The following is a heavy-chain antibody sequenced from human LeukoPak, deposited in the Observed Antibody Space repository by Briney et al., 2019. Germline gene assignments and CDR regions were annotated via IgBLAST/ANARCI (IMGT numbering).Heavy chain of an antibody. CDR3: TTDRITATVSEH. Sequence: GGSLRLSCAASGFTFSHAWMSWVRQAPGKGLEWVGRIKSNTDGGTTAYAAPVDGRFVISRDDSKNTLYLQLNSLQTEDTAVYYCTTDRITATVSEHWGQGTLVTASS. CDR2: IKSNTDGGTT. J-gene: IGHJ1*01. V-gene: IGHV3-15*01. CDR1: GFTFSHAW. D-gene: IGHD3-16*01.